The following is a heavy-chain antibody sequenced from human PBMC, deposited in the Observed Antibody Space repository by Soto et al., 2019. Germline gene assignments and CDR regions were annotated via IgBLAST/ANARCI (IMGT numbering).Heavy chain of an antibody. V-gene: IGHV3-48*03. CDR1: GFTFISYE. Sequence: GGSLRLSCAASGFTFISYEMNWVRQAPGKGLEWVSYISSSGSTIYYADSVKGRFTISRDNAKNSLYLQMNSLRAEDTAVYYCARWPRGSGYYYGTDYWGQGTLVTVSS. D-gene: IGHD3-22*01. J-gene: IGHJ4*02. CDR3: ARWPRGSGYYYGTDY. CDR2: ISSSGSTI.